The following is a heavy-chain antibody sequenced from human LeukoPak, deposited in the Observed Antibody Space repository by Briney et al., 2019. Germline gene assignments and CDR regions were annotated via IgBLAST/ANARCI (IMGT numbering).Heavy chain of an antibody. J-gene: IGHJ4*02. CDR1: GFTVSDYY. V-gene: IGHV3-53*01. D-gene: IGHD1-1*01. CDR2: LYTDDTT. CDR3: AKGGAFYWNPRY. Sequence: GGSLRLSCVASGFTVSDYYMSWVRQAPGKGLEWVSLLYTDDTTIYADSVEGRFAISRDDSKNTIYLHMTTLRGEDTAVYYCAKGGAFYWNPRYWGQGTLVTVSS.